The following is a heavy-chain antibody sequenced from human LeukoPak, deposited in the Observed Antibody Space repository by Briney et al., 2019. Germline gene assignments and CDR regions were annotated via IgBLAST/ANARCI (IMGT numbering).Heavy chain of an antibody. CDR3: AKEAYSYGYFDS. J-gene: IGHJ4*02. V-gene: IGHV3-30*18. D-gene: IGHD5-18*01. CDR2: ISYDGSNK. Sequence: PGRSLRLSCAASGFTFRSYGMHWVRQAPGKGLEWVAGISYDGSNKYYTDSVKGRFTISRGNSKNTLYLQMNSMRAEDTALYYCAKEAYSYGYFDSWGLGTLVTVSS. CDR1: GFTFRSYG.